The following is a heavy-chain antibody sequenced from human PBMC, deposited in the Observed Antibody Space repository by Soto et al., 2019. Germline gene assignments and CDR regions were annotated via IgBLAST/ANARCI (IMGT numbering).Heavy chain of an antibody. Sequence: SETLSLTCSVSGGSISSGDSFWSWIRQPPGKGLEWMGYIYYTGSIFYNPSLQSRVSISVDASKNQFSLRLSSVTAADTAVYYCARDDCGGSRCSYYYGMDVWGQGTTVTVSS. V-gene: IGHV4-30-4*01. CDR2: IYYTGSI. CDR3: ARDDCGGSRCSYYYGMDV. CDR1: GGSISSGDSF. J-gene: IGHJ6*02. D-gene: IGHD2-21*01.